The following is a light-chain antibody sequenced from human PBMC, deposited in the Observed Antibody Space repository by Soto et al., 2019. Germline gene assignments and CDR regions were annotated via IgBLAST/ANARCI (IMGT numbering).Light chain of an antibody. V-gene: IGKV1-39*01. CDR2: AAS. Sequence: DIQMTQSPSSLSASVGDRFTITCLSSQSISSYLNWYHQKPGQAPKLLIYAASNLQSGVPSRFSGSGSGTDFTLTISSLQPEDFATYYCQQCYSSPPWTFGQGTKVDIK. CDR1: QSISSY. J-gene: IGKJ1*01. CDR3: QQCYSSPPWT.